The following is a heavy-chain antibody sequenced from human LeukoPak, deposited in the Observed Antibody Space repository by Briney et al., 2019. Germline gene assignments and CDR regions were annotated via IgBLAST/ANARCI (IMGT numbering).Heavy chain of an antibody. D-gene: IGHD5-18*01. Sequence: SETLSLTCTVSGGSISGYFWSWIRQPPGKGLQWIGYIYYSGSTNYNPSLKSRVTISVDTSNNQFSLKLSSVTAADTAVYYCARALRGYSYGFDYWGQGTLVTVSS. J-gene: IGHJ4*02. CDR1: GGSISGYF. CDR2: IYYSGST. V-gene: IGHV4-59*01. CDR3: ARALRGYSYGFDY.